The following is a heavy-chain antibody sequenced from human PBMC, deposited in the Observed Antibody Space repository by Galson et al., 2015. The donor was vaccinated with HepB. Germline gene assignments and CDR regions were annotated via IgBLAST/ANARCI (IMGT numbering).Heavy chain of an antibody. D-gene: IGHD6-6*01. J-gene: IGHJ6*02. CDR2: ISYDGSNK. Sequence: SLRLSCAASGFTFSSYGMHWVRQAPGKGLEWVAVISYDGSNKYYADSVKGRFTISRDNSKNTLYLQMNSLRAEDTAVYYCAKDREDSSSFHYGMDVWGQGTTVTVSS. CDR3: AKDREDSSSFHYGMDV. V-gene: IGHV3-30*18. CDR1: GFTFSSYG.